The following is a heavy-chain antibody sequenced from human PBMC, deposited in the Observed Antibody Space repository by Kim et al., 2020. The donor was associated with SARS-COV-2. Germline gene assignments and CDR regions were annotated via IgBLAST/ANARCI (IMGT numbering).Heavy chain of an antibody. CDR1: GFTFSSYA. V-gene: IGHV3-30*04. Sequence: GGSLRLSCAASGFTFSSYAMHWVRQAPGKGLEWVAVISYDGSNKYYADSVKGRFTISRDNSKNTLYLQMNSLRAEDTAVYYCASGWELPNFDYWGQGTLVTVSS. CDR2: ISYDGSNK. J-gene: IGHJ4*02. CDR3: ASGWELPNFDY. D-gene: IGHD1-26*01.